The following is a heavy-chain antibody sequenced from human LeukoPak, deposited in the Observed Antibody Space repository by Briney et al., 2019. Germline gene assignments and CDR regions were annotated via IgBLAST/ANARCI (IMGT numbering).Heavy chain of an antibody. CDR1: GFTFSSYA. D-gene: IGHD6-6*01. J-gene: IGHJ4*02. Sequence: GGSLRLPCAASGFTFSSYAMSWVRQAPGKGLEWVSAISGSGGSTYYADSVKGRFTISRDNSKNTLYLQMNSLRAEDTAVYYCAKGTIAARPTGSDYWGQGTLVTVSS. CDR3: AKGTIAARPTGSDY. V-gene: IGHV3-23*01. CDR2: ISGSGGST.